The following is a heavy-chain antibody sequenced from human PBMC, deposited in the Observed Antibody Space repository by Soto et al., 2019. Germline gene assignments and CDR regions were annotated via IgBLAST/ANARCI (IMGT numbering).Heavy chain of an antibody. CDR2: INHSGST. CDR3: AREGPSITIFGVVISTPGYWFDP. Sequence: RQPPGKGLEWIGEINHSGSTNYNPSLKSRVTISVDTSKNQFSLKLSSVTAADTAVYYCAREGPSITIFGVVISTPGYWFDPWGQGTLVTVSS. J-gene: IGHJ5*02. D-gene: IGHD3-3*01. V-gene: IGHV4-34*01.